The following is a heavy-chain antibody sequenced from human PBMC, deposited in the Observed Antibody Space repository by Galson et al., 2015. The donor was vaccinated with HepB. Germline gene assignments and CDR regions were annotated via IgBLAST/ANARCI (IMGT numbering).Heavy chain of an antibody. Sequence: SLRLSCAASGFTFRSYAMSWVRQTPGKGLQWISAISGSGGTTYYADSVRGRFSISRDNSRNTLSLHLNSLRGDDTAVYFCARGVAVGGRIGTGWYFDLWGRGTLVTVSS. CDR2: ISGSGGTT. J-gene: IGHJ2*01. V-gene: IGHV3-23*01. CDR1: GFTFRSYA. CDR3: ARGVAVGGRIGTGWYFDL. D-gene: IGHD6-19*01.